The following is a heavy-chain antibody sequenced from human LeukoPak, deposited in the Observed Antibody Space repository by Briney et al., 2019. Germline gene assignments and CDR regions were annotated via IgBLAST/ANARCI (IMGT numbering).Heavy chain of an antibody. CDR3: ARVGDDFNEYVDY. CDR1: GFIFSDYY. CDR2: ISSSQTI. V-gene: IGHV3-11*04. Sequence: GGSLRLSCAASGFIFSDYYMGWIRQAPGKGLEWISYISSSQTIHYADSVKGRFSISRDSAENSLYLQMTNLRAEDTAVYYCARVGDDFNEYVDYWGQGTLVTVSS. J-gene: IGHJ4*02. D-gene: IGHD2-21*02.